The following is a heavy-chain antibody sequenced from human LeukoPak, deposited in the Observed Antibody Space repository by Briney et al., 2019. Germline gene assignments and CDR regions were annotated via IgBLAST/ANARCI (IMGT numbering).Heavy chain of an antibody. Sequence: QTGGSLRLSCAASGFIFSNYAMSWVRQVPGRGLEWVSTISSRGDSTYVADSVKGRFTISRDNSKNSLYLQMNTVRAEDTAVYYCARDRVDTAKVIDYWGQGTLVTV. D-gene: IGHD5-18*01. CDR2: ISSRGDST. V-gene: IGHV3-23*01. CDR1: GFIFSNYA. J-gene: IGHJ4*02. CDR3: ARDRVDTAKVIDY.